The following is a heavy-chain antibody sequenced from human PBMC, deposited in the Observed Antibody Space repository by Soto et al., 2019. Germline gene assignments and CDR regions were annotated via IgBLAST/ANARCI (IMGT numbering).Heavy chain of an antibody. Sequence: GGSLRLSCTASGFTFGDYAMGWFRQAPGKGLEWVGFIRSKAYGGTTEYAASVKGRFTISRDDSKSIAYLQMNSLKTEDTAVYYCTRVRDGYNLGDVDYWGQGTLVTVSS. CDR2: IRSKAYGGTT. J-gene: IGHJ4*02. CDR3: TRVRDGYNLGDVDY. CDR1: GFTFGDYA. V-gene: IGHV3-49*03. D-gene: IGHD5-12*01.